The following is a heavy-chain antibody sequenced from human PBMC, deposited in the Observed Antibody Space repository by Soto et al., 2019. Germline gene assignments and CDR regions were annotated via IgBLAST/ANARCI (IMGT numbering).Heavy chain of an antibody. CDR3: AKDFVSRNGVYDPFDI. D-gene: IGHD2-8*01. CDR2: VSHSRST. J-gene: IGHJ3*02. V-gene: IGHV4-34*01. Sequence: SETLSLTCAVYGGSFSGYFWSWIRQPPGKGLEWIGEVSHSRSTNYNPSLESRVTISVDTSKNQFSLKLSSVTAADTAVYYCAKDFVSRNGVYDPFDIWGPGTMVTVSS. CDR1: GGSFSGYF.